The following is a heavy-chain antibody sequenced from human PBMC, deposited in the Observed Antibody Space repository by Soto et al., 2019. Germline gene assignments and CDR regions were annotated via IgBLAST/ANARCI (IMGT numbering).Heavy chain of an antibody. Sequence: GGSLRLSCSPSGFTFSTYAMSWVRQAPGKGLEWVSAISGSGGSTYYADSVKGRFTVSRDNSRSTLYLQMNSLRAEDTALYYGVKPLITLRGATVKGGFDIWGQGTMVTVSS. CDR2: ISGSGGST. CDR3: VKPLITLRGATVKGGFDI. J-gene: IGHJ3*02. CDR1: GFTFSTYA. V-gene: IGHV3-23*01. D-gene: IGHD3-16*02.